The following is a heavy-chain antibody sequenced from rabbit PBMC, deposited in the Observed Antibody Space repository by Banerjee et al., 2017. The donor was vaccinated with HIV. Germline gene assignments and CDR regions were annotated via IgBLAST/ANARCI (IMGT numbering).Heavy chain of an antibody. V-gene: IGHV1S40*01. J-gene: IGHJ4*01. D-gene: IGHD1-1*01. CDR2: IATTTAST. CDR3: ARGPYVTDSGYPFNL. Sequence: QSLEESGGDLVKPGASLTLTCTASGFSFSSGYYMCWVRQAPGKGLEWIACIATTTASTGYASWAKGRFTISKTPSTTVTLQMTSLTAADTATYFCARGPYVTDSGYPFNLWGPGTLVTDS. CDR1: GFSFSSGYY.